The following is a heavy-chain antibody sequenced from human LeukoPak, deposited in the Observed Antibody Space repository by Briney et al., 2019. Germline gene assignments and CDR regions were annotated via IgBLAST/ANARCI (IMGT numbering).Heavy chain of an antibody. Sequence: PGESLKISCQGFEKSLIYHWISWVRQMPGKGLKWMGKITLSDSSATYSPSFQGHVTILIDKSINTAYLEWSNLKASDTAMYYCTWGTSSTKIDYWGQGTVVTVSS. J-gene: IGHJ4*02. D-gene: IGHD3-16*01. V-gene: IGHV5-10-1*01. CDR3: TWGTSSTKIDY. CDR1: EKSLIYHW. CDR2: ITLSDSSA.